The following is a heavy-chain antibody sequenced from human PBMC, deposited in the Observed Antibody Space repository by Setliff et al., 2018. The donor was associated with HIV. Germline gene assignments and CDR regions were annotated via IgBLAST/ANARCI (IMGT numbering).Heavy chain of an antibody. Sequence: SETLSLTCAVYGGSFRGYYWSWIRQPPGMGLEWIGEINHSGSTNYNTSLKNRVTISVDMSKNQFSLRLSSVTAADTAVFYCARLTTTYYYDSSAYYHPVWGQGTLVTVSS. CDR1: GGSFRGYY. CDR3: ARLTTTYYYDSSAYYHPV. D-gene: IGHD3-22*01. V-gene: IGHV4-34*01. J-gene: IGHJ4*02. CDR2: INHSGST.